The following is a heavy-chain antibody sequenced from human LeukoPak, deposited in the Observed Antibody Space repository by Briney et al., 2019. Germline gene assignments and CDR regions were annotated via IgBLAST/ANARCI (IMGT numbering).Heavy chain of an antibody. CDR1: GFTFSSYA. V-gene: IGHV3-23*01. J-gene: IGHJ4*02. CDR3: AKDAPKYCGGDCYLFDY. Sequence: GGSLRLSCAASGFTFSSYAMSWVRPAPGKGLEWVSAISGSGGSTYYADSVKGRFTISRDNSKNTLYLQMNSLRAEDTAVYYCAKDAPKYCGGDCYLFDYWGQGTLVTVSS. D-gene: IGHD2-21*02. CDR2: ISGSGGST.